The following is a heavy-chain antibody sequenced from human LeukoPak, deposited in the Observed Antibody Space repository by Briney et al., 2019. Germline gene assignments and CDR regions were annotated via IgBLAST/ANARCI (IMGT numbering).Heavy chain of an antibody. D-gene: IGHD5-12*01. CDR2: IRSKANNYAT. J-gene: IGHJ4*02. V-gene: IGHV3-73*01. Sequence: GGSLRLSCAASGFTFSGSGMHWVRQASGKGLEWVGRIRSKANNYATAYAASVKGRFTISRDDSNNTAYLQINSLKTEDTAVYYCTSSRSGYAGIDYWGQGTLVTVFS. CDR3: TSSRSGYAGIDY. CDR1: GFTFSGSG.